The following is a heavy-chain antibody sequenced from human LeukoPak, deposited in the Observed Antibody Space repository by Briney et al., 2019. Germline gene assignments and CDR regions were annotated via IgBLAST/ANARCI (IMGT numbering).Heavy chain of an antibody. V-gene: IGHV3-74*01. CDR2: INDDGSAT. Sequence: GGSLRLSCAASGFTFSSYSMNWVRQVPGKGLVWVSRINDDGSATFYADSVKGRFTISRDNAKNTLFLQINSLRAEDTAVYYCAKMSRNYYDSSGYYGYWGQGTLVTVSS. CDR1: GFTFSSYS. J-gene: IGHJ4*02. D-gene: IGHD3-22*01. CDR3: AKMSRNYYDSSGYYGY.